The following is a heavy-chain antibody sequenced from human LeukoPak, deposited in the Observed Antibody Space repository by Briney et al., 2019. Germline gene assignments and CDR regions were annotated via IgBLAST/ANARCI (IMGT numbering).Heavy chain of an antibody. CDR2: MSSNNDYT. CDR3: ARGKSGGPTGWFDP. D-gene: IGHD3-16*01. Sequence: GASVKVSCKASGYTFTDYAINWVRQATGQGLEWMGWMSSNNDYTGSPQKFHGRISMTRDTSIGTAYLELSGLTSEDTAIYYCARGKSGGPTGWFDPWGQGTLVTVSS. V-gene: IGHV1-8*01. CDR1: GYTFTDYA. J-gene: IGHJ5*02.